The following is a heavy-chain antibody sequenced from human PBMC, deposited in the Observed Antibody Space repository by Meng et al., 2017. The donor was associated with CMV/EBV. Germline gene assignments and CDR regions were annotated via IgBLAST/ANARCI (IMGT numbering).Heavy chain of an antibody. CDR3: AREYCSSTSSYSDAFDI. Sequence: SETLSLTCAVYGGSFSGYYWSWIRQPPGKGLEWIGEINHSGSTNYNPSLKSRVTISVDTSKNQFSLKLSSVTAADTAVYYCAREYCSSTSSYSDAFDIWGQGTMVTVSS. CDR2: INHSGST. V-gene: IGHV4-34*01. J-gene: IGHJ3*02. D-gene: IGHD2-2*01. CDR1: GGSFSGYY.